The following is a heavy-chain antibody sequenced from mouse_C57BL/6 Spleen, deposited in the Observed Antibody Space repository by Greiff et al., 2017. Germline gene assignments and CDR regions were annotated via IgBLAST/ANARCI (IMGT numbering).Heavy chain of an antibody. CDR1: GYTFTSYW. J-gene: IGHJ2*01. CDR3: ASRRGGPSDY. CDR2: IDPSDSYT. Sequence: QVQLKQPGAELVKPGASVKLSCKASGYTFTSYWMQWVKQRPGQGLEWIGEIDPSDSYTNYNQKFKGKATLTVDTSSSTAYMQLSSLTSEDSAVYYCASRRGGPSDYWGQGTTLTVSS. V-gene: IGHV1-50*01.